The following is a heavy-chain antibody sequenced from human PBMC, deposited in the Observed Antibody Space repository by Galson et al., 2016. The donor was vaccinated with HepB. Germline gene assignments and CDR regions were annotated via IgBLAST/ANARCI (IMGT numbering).Heavy chain of an antibody. CDR1: GYSISSGFY. Sequence: SETLSLTCIVSGYSISSGFYWGWIRQPPGKGLEWIGSIYHSGSTYYNLSLKSRLTISVDTSKNQFSLKLSSVTAADTAVFYCARAKYYYDTSGYVTPDYFCQWGQGTLVTVSS. CDR2: IYHSGST. CDR3: ARAKYYYDTSGYVTPDYFCQ. D-gene: IGHD3-22*01. V-gene: IGHV4-38-2*02. J-gene: IGHJ4*02.